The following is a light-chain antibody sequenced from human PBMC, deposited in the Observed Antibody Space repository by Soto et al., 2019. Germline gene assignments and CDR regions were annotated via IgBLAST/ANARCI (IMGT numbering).Light chain of an antibody. CDR2: GAS. J-gene: IGKJ1*01. Sequence: EIVITQSPATLSVSPGERATLSCRASQSVSSNLAWYQQKPGQAPRLLIYGASTRATGIRARFSGSGSGTEFTLTISSLRSEDFAVYYCQQYNNWPPWTLGQGTKVDI. CDR1: QSVSSN. V-gene: IGKV3-15*01. CDR3: QQYNNWPPWT.